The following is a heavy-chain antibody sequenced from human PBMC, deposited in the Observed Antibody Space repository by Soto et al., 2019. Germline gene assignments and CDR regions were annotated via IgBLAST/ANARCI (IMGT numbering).Heavy chain of an antibody. CDR2: IYYSGST. Sequence: SETLSLTCTVSGGSISSYYWSWIRQPPGKGLEWIGYIYYSGSTNYNPSLKSRVTISVDTSKNQFSLKLSSVTAADTAVYYCARLNYGDYDYWGQGTLVTVSS. D-gene: IGHD4-17*01. CDR3: ARLNYGDYDY. J-gene: IGHJ4*02. CDR1: GGSISSYY. V-gene: IGHV4-59*08.